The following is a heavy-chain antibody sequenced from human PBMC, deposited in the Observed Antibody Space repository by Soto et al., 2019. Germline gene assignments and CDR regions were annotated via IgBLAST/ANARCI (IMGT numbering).Heavy chain of an antibody. D-gene: IGHD2-15*01. CDR2: VSGDNGHT. V-gene: IGHV1-18*01. CDR3: ARDLGYCRSGTCYREWFDP. J-gene: IGHJ5*02. CDR1: GYTFTTHG. Sequence: QVQLVQSGAEVKKPGASVKVSCKASGYTFTTHGISWVRQAPGQGLEWMGWVSGDNGHTNYAQSLQGRVTMTTDTFTNTAYMERMSLRSDDTAVYYCARDLGYCRSGTCYREWFDPWGQGTLVTVSS.